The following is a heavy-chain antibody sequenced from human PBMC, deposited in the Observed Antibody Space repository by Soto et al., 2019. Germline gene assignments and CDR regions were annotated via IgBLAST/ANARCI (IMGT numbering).Heavy chain of an antibody. Sequence: SLRLSCAASEFSFSDYWMAWVRQAPGKGLEWVSNINGSGGSKYYVDSVKGRFTISRDNSKNTLYLQMNSLRAEDTAVYYCAKDPFPTDDSSGYYYFGQGTLVTVSS. D-gene: IGHD3-22*01. CDR3: AKDPFPTDDSSGYYY. CDR1: EFSFSDYW. CDR2: INGSGGSK. J-gene: IGHJ4*02. V-gene: IGHV3-23*01.